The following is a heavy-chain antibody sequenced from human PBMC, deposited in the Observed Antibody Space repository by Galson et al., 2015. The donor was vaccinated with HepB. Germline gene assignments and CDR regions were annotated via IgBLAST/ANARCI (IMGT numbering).Heavy chain of an antibody. CDR1: GDSVSSNSAA. D-gene: IGHD3-9*01. J-gene: IGHJ3*02. CDR2: TYYRSKWYN. Sequence: CAISGDSVSSNSAAWNWIRQSPSRGLEWLGRTYYRSKWYNDYAVSVKSRITINPDTSKNQFSLQLNSVTPEDTAVYYCARARGPRRRYFDWLPTGADAFDIWGQGTMVTVSS. V-gene: IGHV6-1*01. CDR3: ARARGPRRRYFDWLPTGADAFDI.